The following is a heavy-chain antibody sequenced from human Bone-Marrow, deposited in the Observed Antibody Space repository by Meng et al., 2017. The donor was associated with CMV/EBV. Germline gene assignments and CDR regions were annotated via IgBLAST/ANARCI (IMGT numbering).Heavy chain of an antibody. Sequence: QVQLENFGAKVKKPWASVKVSCKVSGYTLTELSMHWVRQAPGKGLEWMGGFDPEDGETIYAQKFQGRVTMTEDTSTDTAYMELSSLRSEDTAVYYCATSYDILTGYPEYFQHWGQGTLVTVSS. CDR1: GYTLTELS. V-gene: IGHV1-24*01. D-gene: IGHD3-9*01. CDR3: ATSYDILTGYPEYFQH. CDR2: FDPEDGET. J-gene: IGHJ1*01.